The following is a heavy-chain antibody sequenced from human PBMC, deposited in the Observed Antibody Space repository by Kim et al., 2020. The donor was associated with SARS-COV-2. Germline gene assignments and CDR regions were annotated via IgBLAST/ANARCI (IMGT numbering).Heavy chain of an antibody. V-gene: IGHV3-23*01. D-gene: IGHD3-9*01. CDR3: AKVPSPGYRSPLLCVFDL. CDR1: GFSFRSST. CDR2: ISSSGGTT. Sequence: GGSLRLSCEASGFSFRSSTMSWVRQAPGKGLEWVSGISSSGGTTYFADSVEGRFTISRDNSKKTLYLGMSSLGADDTAIYYCAKVPSPGYRSPLLCVFDLWGQGTMVTVSS. J-gene: IGHJ3*01.